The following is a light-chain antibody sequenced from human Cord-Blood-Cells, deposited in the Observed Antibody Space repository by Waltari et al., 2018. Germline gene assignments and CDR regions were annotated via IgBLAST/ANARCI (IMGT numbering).Light chain of an antibody. V-gene: IGLV2-14*01. Sequence: QSALTQPASVSGSPGQAITIPCTGTSSDGGGYNYVSWYQQHPGKAPKLMIYDVSKRPSGVSNRFSGSKSGNTASLTISGLQAEDEADYYCSSYTSSSTFGVFGGGTKLTVL. J-gene: IGLJ3*02. CDR2: DVS. CDR1: SSDGGGYNY. CDR3: SSYTSSSTFGV.